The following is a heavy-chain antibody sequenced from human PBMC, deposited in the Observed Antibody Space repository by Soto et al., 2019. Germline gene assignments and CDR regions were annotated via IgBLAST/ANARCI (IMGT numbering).Heavy chain of an antibody. CDR2: IYYSGST. CDR1: GGSISRGEYY. D-gene: IGHD2-21*02. J-gene: IGHJ5*02. CDR3: AGDCGGDCYARPSWFDP. Sequence: SETLSLTCTVSGGSISRGEYYWSWIRQPPGKGLEWIGYIYYSGSTYYNPSLKSRVTISVDTSKNQFSLKLSSVTAADTAVYYCAGDCGGDCYARPSWFDPWGQGTLVTVSS. V-gene: IGHV4-30-4*01.